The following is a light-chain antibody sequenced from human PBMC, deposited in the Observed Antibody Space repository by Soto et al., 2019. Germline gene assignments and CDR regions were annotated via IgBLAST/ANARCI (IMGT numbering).Light chain of an antibody. CDR1: QSISSSY. V-gene: IGKV3-20*01. CDR2: GAS. CDR3: QQQDSSPWT. J-gene: IGKJ1*01. Sequence: EIVLTQSPGTLSLSPGERATLSCRASQSISSSYLAIAWYQQKPGQPPRLLIYGASSRATGIPDRFSGSGSATDFTLTISRLEPEDFAVYYCQQQDSSPWTFGQGTRVEIK.